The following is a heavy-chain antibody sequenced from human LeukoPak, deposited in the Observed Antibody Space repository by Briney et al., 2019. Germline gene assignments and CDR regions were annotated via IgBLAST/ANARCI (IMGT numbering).Heavy chain of an antibody. Sequence: ASVKVSCKASGYTFTSYYMHWVRQAPGQGLEWMGIINPSGGSTSYAQKFQGRVTMTRDMSTSTVYMELSSLRSEDTAVYYCATDERQWELPTTFDYWGQGTLVTVSS. CDR3: ATDERQWELPTTFDY. J-gene: IGHJ4*02. V-gene: IGHV1-46*01. CDR1: GYTFTSYY. D-gene: IGHD1-26*01. CDR2: INPSGGST.